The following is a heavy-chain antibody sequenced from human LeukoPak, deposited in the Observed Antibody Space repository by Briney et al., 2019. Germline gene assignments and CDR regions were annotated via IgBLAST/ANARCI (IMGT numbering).Heavy chain of an antibody. J-gene: IGHJ4*02. CDR1: GYTFTSYY. V-gene: IGHV1-46*01. D-gene: IGHD6-13*01. CDR3: ARAMAAAGTFDY. CDR2: INPSGGST. Sequence: ASVKVSRKASGYTFTSYYMHWVRQAPGQGLEWMGIINPSGGSTSYAQKFQGRVTMTRDTSTSTVYMELSSLRSEDTAVYYCARAMAAAGTFDYWGQGTLVTVSS.